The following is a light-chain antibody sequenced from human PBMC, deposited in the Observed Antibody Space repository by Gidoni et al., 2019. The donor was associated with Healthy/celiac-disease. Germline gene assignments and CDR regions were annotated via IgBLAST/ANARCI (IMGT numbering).Light chain of an antibody. CDR1: QSIISY. Sequence: DIQMTQSPSSLSASVGDRVTITCRSSQSIISYLNWYQQKPGKAPKLLIYAASSLQSGVPSRFSGSGSGTDFTLTISRLQPEDFATYYWQQSYSTLRTFGGGTKVEIK. CDR3: QQSYSTLRT. J-gene: IGKJ4*01. CDR2: AAS. V-gene: IGKV1-39*01.